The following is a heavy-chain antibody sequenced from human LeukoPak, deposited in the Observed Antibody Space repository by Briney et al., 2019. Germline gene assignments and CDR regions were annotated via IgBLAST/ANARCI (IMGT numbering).Heavy chain of an antibody. CDR1: GDSISSSSYY. V-gene: IGHV4-39*01. Sequence: SETLSLTCTVSGDSISSSSYYWGWIRQPPGKGLEWIGSIYYSGSTYYNPSLKSRVTISVDTSKNQFSLKLSSVTAADTAVYYCARHSVYYDVLTGWGVHYFDYWGQGTLVTVSS. J-gene: IGHJ4*02. D-gene: IGHD3-9*01. CDR3: ARHSVYYDVLTGWGVHYFDY. CDR2: IYYSGST.